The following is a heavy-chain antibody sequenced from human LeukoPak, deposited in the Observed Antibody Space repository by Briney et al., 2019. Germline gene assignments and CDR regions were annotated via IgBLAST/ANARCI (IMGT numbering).Heavy chain of an antibody. V-gene: IGHV4-34*01. CDR2: INHSGST. Sequence: SETLSLTCAVYGGSFSGYYWSWIRQPPGKGLEWIGEINHSGSTNYNPPLKSRVTISVDTSKNQFSLKLSSVTAADTAVYYCARGDIVVVPAAPSPSKRRNTAMPRRGAFDIWGQGTMVTVSS. J-gene: IGHJ3*02. CDR1: GGSFSGYY. CDR3: ARGDIVVVPAAPSPSKRRNTAMPRRGAFDI. D-gene: IGHD2-2*01.